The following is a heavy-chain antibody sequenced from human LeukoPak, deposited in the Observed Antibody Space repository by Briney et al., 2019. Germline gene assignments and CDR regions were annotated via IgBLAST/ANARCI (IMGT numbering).Heavy chain of an antibody. J-gene: IGHJ4*02. V-gene: IGHV4-34*01. CDR1: GGSISSYY. CDR3: ARQQLWFGTEGIDY. D-gene: IGHD5-18*01. Sequence: SETLSLTCTVSGGSISSYYWSWIRQPPGKGLEWIGEINHSGSTNYNPSLKSRVTISVDTSKDQFSLKLSSVTAADTAVYYCARQQLWFGTEGIDYWGQGTLVTVSS. CDR2: INHSGST.